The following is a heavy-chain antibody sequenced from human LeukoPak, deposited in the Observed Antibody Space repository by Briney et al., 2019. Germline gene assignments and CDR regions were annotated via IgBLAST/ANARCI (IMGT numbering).Heavy chain of an antibody. Sequence: PGRSLRLSCTASGFTFCDYAMSWVRQAPGKGVEWVGFIRSKAYGGTTEYAASVKGIFTISRDDSKSIAYLQMNSLKTEDTAVYYCTREGYCSSTSCYTFGYWGQGTLVTVSS. D-gene: IGHD2-2*02. V-gene: IGHV3-49*04. CDR3: TREGYCSSTSCYTFGY. J-gene: IGHJ4*02. CDR2: IRSKAYGGTT. CDR1: GFTFCDYA.